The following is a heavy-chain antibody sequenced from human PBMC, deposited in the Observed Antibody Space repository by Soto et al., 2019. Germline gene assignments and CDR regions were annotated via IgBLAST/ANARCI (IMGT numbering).Heavy chain of an antibody. J-gene: IGHJ4*02. CDR1: GFTFSSYS. CDR2: ISSSSSYI. CDR3: ARAYCSGGSCYSGDLFDY. Sequence: PGGSLRLSCAASGFTFSSYSFNWVRQAPGKWLGWVSSISSSSSYIYYADSLKGRFTISRDNAKNSLYLQMNSLRAEDTAVYYCARAYCSGGSCYSGDLFDYWGQGXLVTVSS. V-gene: IGHV3-21*01. D-gene: IGHD2-15*01.